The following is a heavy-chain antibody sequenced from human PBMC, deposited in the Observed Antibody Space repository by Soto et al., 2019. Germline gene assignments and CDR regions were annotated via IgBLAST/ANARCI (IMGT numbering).Heavy chain of an antibody. Sequence: SETLSPTWTVPGVSISSSYWSWPRHPPGTGLEWVGYIYYPGTTNYNPSLKRRVTISLDTAKNQFSLNVNSLTTADTAVYFCARGGNRYSTTASGVSGFDFWGQGTLVTVSS. V-gene: IGHV4-59*01. J-gene: IGHJ4*02. D-gene: IGHD2-8*01. CDR1: GVSISSSY. CDR2: IYYPGTT. CDR3: ARGGNRYSTTASGVSGFDF.